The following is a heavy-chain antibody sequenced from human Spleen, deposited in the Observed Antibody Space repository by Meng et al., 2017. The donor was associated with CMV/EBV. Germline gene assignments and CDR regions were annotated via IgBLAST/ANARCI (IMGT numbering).Heavy chain of an antibody. CDR1: GYTFNSYG. D-gene: IGHD1-1*01. CDR3: ARGGRTTGASADY. Sequence: ASVKVSCKASGYTFNSYGFNWVRQAPGQGLEWMGWISAYNGNKHFAQKFQGRVTLATDTVTRTAHMELRSLRSDDTAVYYCARGGRTTGASADYWGQGTLVTVSS. V-gene: IGHV1-18*01. J-gene: IGHJ4*02. CDR2: ISAYNGNK.